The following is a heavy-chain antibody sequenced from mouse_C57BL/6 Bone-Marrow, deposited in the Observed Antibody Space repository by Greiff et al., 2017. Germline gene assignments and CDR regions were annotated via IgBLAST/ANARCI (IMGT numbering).Heavy chain of an antibody. V-gene: IGHV14-4*01. Sequence: VQLQQSGAELVRPGASVKLSCTASGFNIKDDYMHWVKQRPEQGLEWIGWIDPENGDTEYASKFQGKATITADTSSNTAYLQLSSLTSEDTAVYYCTGGLLTGVWGTGTTVTVSS. CDR2: IDPENGDT. J-gene: IGHJ1*03. CDR3: TGGLLTGV. D-gene: IGHD2-3*01. CDR1: GFNIKDDY.